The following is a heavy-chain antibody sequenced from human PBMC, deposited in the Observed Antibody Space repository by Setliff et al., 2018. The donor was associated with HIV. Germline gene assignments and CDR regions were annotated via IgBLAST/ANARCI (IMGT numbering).Heavy chain of an antibody. CDR3: TTWQAGNDY. J-gene: IGHJ4*02. CDR1: GFTFGDYA. V-gene: IGHV3-49*04. CDR2: IRSKAYGGTT. D-gene: IGHD6-13*01. Sequence: GSLRLSCTASGFTFGDYAMSWVRQAPGKGLEWVGFIRSKAYGGTTEYAASVKGRFTISRDDSKSIAYLQMNSLKTEDTAVYYCTTWQAGNDYWGQGTLVTVSS.